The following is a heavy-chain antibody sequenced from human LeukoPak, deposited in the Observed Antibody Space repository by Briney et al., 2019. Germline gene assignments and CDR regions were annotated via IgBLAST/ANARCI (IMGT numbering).Heavy chain of an antibody. V-gene: IGHV3-48*02. Sequence: GGSLRLSGAASGFTFSSYAMNWVRQAPGKGLEWVSYISSSSRTTYYADSVKGRFTISRDNAKNSMYLQMDSLRDEDTAVYYCASLHYDSSGVFDYWGQGTLVTVSS. J-gene: IGHJ4*02. CDR3: ASLHYDSSGVFDY. CDR2: ISSSSRTT. D-gene: IGHD3-22*01. CDR1: GFTFSSYA.